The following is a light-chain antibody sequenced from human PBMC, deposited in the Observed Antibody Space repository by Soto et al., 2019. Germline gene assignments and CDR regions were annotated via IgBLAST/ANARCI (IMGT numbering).Light chain of an antibody. Sequence: EIVLTQSPGTLSLSPVEIATLSFMASQSVSSSYLAWYQQKPGQAPRLLIYGASSRATGIPDRFSGSGSGTDFTLTISRLEPEDSAVYYCQQRSNWPLGTFGQGTKVDI. J-gene: IGKJ1*01. V-gene: IGKV3D-20*02. CDR1: QSVSSSY. CDR3: QQRSNWPLGT. CDR2: GAS.